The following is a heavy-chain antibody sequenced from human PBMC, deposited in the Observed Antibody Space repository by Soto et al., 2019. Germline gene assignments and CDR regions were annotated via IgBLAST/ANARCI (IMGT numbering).Heavy chain of an antibody. D-gene: IGHD6-19*01. V-gene: IGHV3-43*01. Sequence: GESLKISCAASGFTFDDYTMHWVRQAPGKGLEWVSLISWDGGSTYYADSMKGRFTISRDNSKNSLYLQMNSLRTEDTALYYCAKDTVRPPGGGWYYFDYWGQGTLVTVSS. CDR2: ISWDGGST. CDR1: GFTFDDYT. J-gene: IGHJ4*02. CDR3: AKDTVRPPGGGWYYFDY.